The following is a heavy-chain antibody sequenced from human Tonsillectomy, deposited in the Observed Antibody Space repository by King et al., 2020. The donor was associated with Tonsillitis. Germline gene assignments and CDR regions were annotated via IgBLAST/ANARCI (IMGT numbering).Heavy chain of an antibody. D-gene: IGHD6-19*01. CDR2: ISWDGGST. V-gene: IGHV3-43D*03. CDR1: GFTFDDYA. Sequence: VQLVESGGVVVQPGGSLRLSCAASGFTFDDYAMHWVRQAPGKGLEWVSLISWDGGSTYYADSVKGRFTISRDNSKNSLYLQMNSLRAEDTALYYCAKECDSGGWTGNLDYWGQGTLVTVSS. J-gene: IGHJ4*02. CDR3: AKECDSGGWTGNLDY.